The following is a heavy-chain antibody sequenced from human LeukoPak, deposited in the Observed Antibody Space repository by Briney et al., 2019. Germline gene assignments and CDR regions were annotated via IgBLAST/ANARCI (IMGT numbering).Heavy chain of an antibody. CDR3: ARGSYGSGGGDWFDP. CDR2: IYSSGST. Sequence: PSETLSLTCTVSGGSISSGSYCWSWIRQPAGKGLEWIGHIYSSGSTNYNPSLKSRVTISVDTSKNQFSLKLSSVTAADPAVYFCARGSYGSGGGDWFDPWGQGTLVTVSP. CDR1: GGSISSGSYC. V-gene: IGHV4-61*09. J-gene: IGHJ5*02. D-gene: IGHD3-10*01.